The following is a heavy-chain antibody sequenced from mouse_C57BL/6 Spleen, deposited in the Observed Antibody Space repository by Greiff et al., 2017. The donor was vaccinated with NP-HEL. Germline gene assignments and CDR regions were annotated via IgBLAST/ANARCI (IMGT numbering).Heavy chain of an antibody. Sequence: QVQLQQPGPELVKPGASVKISCKASGYAFSSSWMNWVKQRPGKGLEWIGRIYPGDGDTNYNGKFKGKATLTADKSSSTAYMQLSSLTSEDSAVYFCARYGGYFDVWGTGTTVTVSS. J-gene: IGHJ1*03. CDR1: GYAFSSSW. D-gene: IGHD1-1*02. CDR2: IYPGDGDT. V-gene: IGHV1-82*01. CDR3: ARYGGYFDV.